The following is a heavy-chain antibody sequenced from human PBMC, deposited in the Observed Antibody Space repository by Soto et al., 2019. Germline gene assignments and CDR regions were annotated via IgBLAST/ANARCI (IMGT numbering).Heavy chain of an antibody. J-gene: IGHJ4*02. CDR1: ADSFSSNTAA. Sequence: PSQTLSLTCAISADSFSSNTAAWNWIRSSPSRGLEWLGRTYYRSNWRHDYAVSVKSRITVNPDTSKNHFSLQLTSVTPDDTAVYYSERGVAGSGFDLWGQGTLVTVPS. CDR3: ERGVAGSGFDL. CDR2: TYYRSNWRH. V-gene: IGHV6-1*01. D-gene: IGHD6-19*01.